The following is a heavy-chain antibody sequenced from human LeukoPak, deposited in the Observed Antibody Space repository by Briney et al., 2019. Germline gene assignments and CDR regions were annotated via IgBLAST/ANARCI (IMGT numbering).Heavy chain of an antibody. CDR3: ARDSKYYGSGSYG. D-gene: IGHD3-10*01. Sequence: GGSLRLSCAASGFTFSSYAMHWVRQAPGKGLEWVAVISYDGSNKYYADSVKGRFTISRDNSKNTLYLRMNSLRAEDTAVYYCARDSKYYGSGSYGWGQGTLVTVSS. CDR1: GFTFSSYA. J-gene: IGHJ4*02. V-gene: IGHV3-30-3*01. CDR2: ISYDGSNK.